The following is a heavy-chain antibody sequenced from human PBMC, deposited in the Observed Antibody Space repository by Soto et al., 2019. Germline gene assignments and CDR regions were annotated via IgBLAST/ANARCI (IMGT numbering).Heavy chain of an antibody. V-gene: IGHV3-74*01. Sequence: GGSLRLSCAASGFTFSSYWMHWVRHAPGKGLVWVSRINSDGSSISYADSVKGRFTISRDNAKNTLYVQMNSLRAEDTAVYYCSRGRGNYYFDYWGQGTLVTVSS. J-gene: IGHJ4*02. CDR2: INSDGSSI. D-gene: IGHD3-10*01. CDR3: SRGRGNYYFDY. CDR1: GFTFSSYW.